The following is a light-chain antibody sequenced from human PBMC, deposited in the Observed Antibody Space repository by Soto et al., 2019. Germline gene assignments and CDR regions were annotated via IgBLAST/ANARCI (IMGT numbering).Light chain of an antibody. CDR2: GAS. CDR1: QSVSGSY. V-gene: IGKV3-20*01. CDR3: QQYEAVVT. J-gene: IGKJ1*01. Sequence: EIVMTQSPGTLSLSPGEVATLSCRASQSVSGSYLAWYQQKPGQAPRLLIYGASSRATGIPDRFSGSGSGTDFTLTISRLGPEDVAVYYCQQYEAVVTFGQGTKVDIK.